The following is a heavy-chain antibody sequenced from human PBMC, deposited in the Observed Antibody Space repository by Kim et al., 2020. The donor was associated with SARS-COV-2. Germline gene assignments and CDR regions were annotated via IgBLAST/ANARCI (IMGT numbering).Heavy chain of an antibody. D-gene: IGHD6-6*01. CDR3: AREAEYSSSTDY. J-gene: IGHJ4*02. Sequence: YYVDSVKGRFTISRDNAKNSLYLQMNSLRAEDTAVYYCAREAEYSSSTDYWGQGTLVTVSS. V-gene: IGHV3-7*01.